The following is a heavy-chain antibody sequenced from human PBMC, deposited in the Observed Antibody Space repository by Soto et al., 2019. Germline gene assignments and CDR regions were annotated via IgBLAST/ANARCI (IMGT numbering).Heavy chain of an antibody. CDR3: ARLEGGSSALGDYFDY. J-gene: IGHJ4*02. D-gene: IGHD6-19*01. Sequence: QVQLVESGGGVVQPGRSLRLSCAASGFTFSSYAMHWVRQAPGKGLEWVAVISYDGSNKYYADSVKGRFTISRDNSKNTVYLQMNSLRAEDTAVYYCARLEGGSSALGDYFDYWGQGTLVTVSS. CDR2: ISYDGSNK. CDR1: GFTFSSYA. V-gene: IGHV3-30-3*01.